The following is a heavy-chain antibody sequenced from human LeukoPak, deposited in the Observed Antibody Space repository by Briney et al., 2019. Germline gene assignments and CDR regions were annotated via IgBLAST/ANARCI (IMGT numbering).Heavy chain of an antibody. D-gene: IGHD3-10*01. CDR3: ARVSIWFGEYAFDI. V-gene: IGHV3-30-3*01. J-gene: IGHJ3*02. CDR2: ISYDGSNK. CDR1: GFTFSSHA. Sequence: GGSLRLSCAASGFTFSSHAMHWVRQAPGKGLEWVAVISYDGSNKYYADSVKGRFTISRDNAKNTLYLQMNSLRAEDTAVYYCARVSIWFGEYAFDIWGQGTMVTVSS.